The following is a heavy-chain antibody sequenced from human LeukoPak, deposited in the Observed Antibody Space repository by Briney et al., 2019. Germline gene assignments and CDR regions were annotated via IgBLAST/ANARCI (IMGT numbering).Heavy chain of an antibody. CDR1: AGSFGGYY. D-gene: IGHD6-6*01. CDR2: IDHSGST. J-gene: IGHJ4*02. V-gene: IGHV4-34*01. CDR3: ARNSAYSTSSGVNS. Sequence: PSETLSLTCGVYAGSFGGYYWSWIRQPPGKGLEWIGEIDHSGSTNYNPSLKSRVTISVDTSKSQFSLTLSSGTAADTAVYFCARNSAYSTSSGVNSWGQGTLVTVSS.